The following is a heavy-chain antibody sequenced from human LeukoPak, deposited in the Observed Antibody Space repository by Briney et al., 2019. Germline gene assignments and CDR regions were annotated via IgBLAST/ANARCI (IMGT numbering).Heavy chain of an antibody. Sequence: GGSLRLSCAASGFTFSSYGMHWVRQAPGKGLEWVAFIWYDGSNKYYANSVKGRFTISRDNSKNTLYLQMNSLRAEDTAVYCCARSKYYYDSSGYYALPDYWGQGTLVTVSS. J-gene: IGHJ4*02. CDR1: GFTFSSYG. CDR3: ARSKYYYDSSGYYALPDY. V-gene: IGHV3-33*01. CDR2: IWYDGSNK. D-gene: IGHD3-22*01.